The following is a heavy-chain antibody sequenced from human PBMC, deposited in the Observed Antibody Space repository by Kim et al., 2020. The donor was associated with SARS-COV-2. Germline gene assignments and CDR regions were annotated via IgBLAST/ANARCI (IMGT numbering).Heavy chain of an antibody. CDR1: GGSFSGYY. CDR2: INQSGST. Sequence: SETLSLTCAVYGGSFSGYYWSWIRQPPGKGLEWMGEINQSGSTNYNPSLKSRVTISVDTSKNQFSLKLSSVTAADTAVDYCARVGDIVVVPAASGYYYG. CDR3: ARVGDIVVVPAASGYYYG. J-gene: IGHJ6*01. V-gene: IGHV4-34*01. D-gene: IGHD2-2*01.